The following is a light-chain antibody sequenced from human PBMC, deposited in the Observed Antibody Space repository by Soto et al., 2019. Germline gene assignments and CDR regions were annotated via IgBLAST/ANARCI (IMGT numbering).Light chain of an antibody. V-gene: IGLV4-69*01. J-gene: IGLJ2*01. Sequence: QSVLTQSPSASPSLGASVKLTCTLSSGHTTYAIAWYQQQPKKGPRYLIKLNSDGSHTKGDGIPDRFSGSSSGAERYLSISSLQSEDEADYYCQTWGTGIVFGGGTKLTVL. CDR2: LNSDGSH. CDR1: SGHTTYA. CDR3: QTWGTGIV.